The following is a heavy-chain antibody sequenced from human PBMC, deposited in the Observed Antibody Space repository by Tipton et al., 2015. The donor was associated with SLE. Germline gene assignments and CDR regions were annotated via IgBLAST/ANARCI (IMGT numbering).Heavy chain of an antibody. CDR3: AKDQAVAVDGMDV. V-gene: IGHV3-33*06. J-gene: IGHJ6*02. CDR2: IWYDGSNK. CDR1: GFTFSSYG. Sequence: SGFTFSSYGMHWVRQAPGKGLEWVAVIWYDGSNKYYADSVKGRFTISRDNSKNTLYLQMNSLRAEDTAVYYCAKDQAVAVDGMDVWGQGTTVTVSS. D-gene: IGHD6-19*01.